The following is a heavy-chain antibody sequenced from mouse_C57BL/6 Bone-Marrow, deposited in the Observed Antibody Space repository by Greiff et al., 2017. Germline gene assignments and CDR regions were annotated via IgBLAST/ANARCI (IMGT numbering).Heavy chain of an antibody. D-gene: IGHD2-4*01. Sequence: QVHVKQPGAELVKPGASVKLSCKASGYTFTSYWMHWVKQRPGQGLEWIGMIHPNSGSTNYTEKFKSKATLTVDKSSSTAYMQLSSLTSEASAVYYCVYDYDGYAMDYWGQGTSVTVSS. V-gene: IGHV1-64*01. CDR3: VYDYDGYAMDY. J-gene: IGHJ4*01. CDR2: IHPNSGST. CDR1: GYTFTSYW.